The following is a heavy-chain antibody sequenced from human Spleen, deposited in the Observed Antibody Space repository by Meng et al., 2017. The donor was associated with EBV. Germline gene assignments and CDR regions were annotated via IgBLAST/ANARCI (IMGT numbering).Heavy chain of an antibody. D-gene: IGHD3-3*01. CDR2: IWYDGSNE. Sequence: VGLVASGGGVVQPGSYLRLACKTSGFTFSKYDRQWVPQAPGKGLEWVAHIWYDGSNEYYADSVKGRFTVSRDISNNTLYLQMNSLRAEDTAVYYCTRGRFLHDYWGQGTLVTVSS. CDR1: GFTFSKYD. CDR3: TRGRFLHDY. V-gene: IGHV3-33*01. J-gene: IGHJ4*02.